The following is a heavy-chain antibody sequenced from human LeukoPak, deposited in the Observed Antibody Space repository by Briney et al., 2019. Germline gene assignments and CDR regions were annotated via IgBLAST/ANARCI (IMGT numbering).Heavy chain of an antibody. J-gene: IGHJ5*02. V-gene: IGHV1-46*01. Sequence: ASVKVSCKASGYTFTSYYMHWVRQAPGQGLEWMGIINPSGGSTSYAQKFQGRVTMTRDTSISTAYMELSRLRSDDTAVYYCARDNPLITFGGVIVAAWFDPWGQGTLVTVSS. CDR3: ARDNPLITFGGVIVAAWFDP. D-gene: IGHD3-16*02. CDR1: GYTFTSYY. CDR2: INPSGGST.